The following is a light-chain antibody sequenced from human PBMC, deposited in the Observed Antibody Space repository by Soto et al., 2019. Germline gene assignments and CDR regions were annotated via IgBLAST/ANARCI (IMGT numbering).Light chain of an antibody. Sequence: IVMTQSPSTLSGSPGEGATLSGRASQSVSSNLTWYQQKPGQAPRLLIYGASTRATGVPARFSGSCSGTEFTPTISSLPSEYFAVYYCQQYNDCWTFGQGTKVDIK. J-gene: IGKJ1*01. V-gene: IGKV3-15*01. CDR3: QQYNDCWT. CDR1: QSVSSN. CDR2: GAS.